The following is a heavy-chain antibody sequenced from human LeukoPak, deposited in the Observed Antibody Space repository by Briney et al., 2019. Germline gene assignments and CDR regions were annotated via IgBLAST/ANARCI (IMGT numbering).Heavy chain of an antibody. CDR2: ISYDGSNK. Sequence: GGSLRLSCAASGFTFSSYGMNWVRQAPGKGLEWVAVISYDGSNKYYADSVKGRFTISRDNSKNTLYLQMNSLRAEDTAVYYCAKLTPYDSSGYSPTPFDYWVQGTLVTVSS. D-gene: IGHD3-22*01. J-gene: IGHJ4*02. CDR3: AKLTPYDSSGYSPTPFDY. V-gene: IGHV3-30*18. CDR1: GFTFSSYG.